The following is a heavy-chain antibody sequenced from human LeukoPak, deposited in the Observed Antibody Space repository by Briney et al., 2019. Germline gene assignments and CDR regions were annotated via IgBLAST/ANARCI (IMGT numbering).Heavy chain of an antibody. V-gene: IGHV1-2*02. D-gene: IGHD2-21*01. CDR2: INPTSGGT. CDR3: ARAGAGGESFDY. Sequence: ASVKVSCKASGYTFTTYGISWVRQAPGQGLEWMGWINPTSGGTEYAQKFQGRVTMTRDTSITTACMELSGLTSDDAAVYYCARAGAGGESFDYWGQGTLVTVSS. CDR1: GYTFTTYG. J-gene: IGHJ4*02.